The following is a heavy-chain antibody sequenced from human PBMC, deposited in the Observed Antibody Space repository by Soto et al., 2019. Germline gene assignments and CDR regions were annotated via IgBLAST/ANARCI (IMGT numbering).Heavy chain of an antibody. V-gene: IGHV1-69*12. CDR1: GGTFSSYA. J-gene: IGHJ5*02. CDR2: IIPTFGTA. Sequence: QVQLVQSGAEVKKPGSSVKVSCKASGGTFSSYAISWVRQAPGQGLEWMGGIIPTFGTANYAQKFQGRVPITADESTSTADMELSSLRSEDTAVYYCAREGMVRGVTNPYNWFDPWGQGTLVTVSS. D-gene: IGHD3-10*01. CDR3: AREGMVRGVTNPYNWFDP.